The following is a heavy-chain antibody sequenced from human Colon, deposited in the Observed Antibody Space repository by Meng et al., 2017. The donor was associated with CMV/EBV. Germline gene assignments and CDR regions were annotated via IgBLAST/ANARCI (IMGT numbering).Heavy chain of an antibody. V-gene: IGHV3-53*01. CDR3: TRGRGWTAPD. CDR2: IDDGGST. J-gene: IGHJ4*02. D-gene: IGHD3/OR15-3a*01. Sequence: EVQLVGSGGGLIQPGGSLRLSCAGSGFSVSDQYMNWVRQAPGKGLEWVSVIDDGGSTYYADSVKGRFTISRDNSKNTLDLQMNSLRVEDTAIYYCTRGRGWTAPDWGQGTLVTVSS. CDR1: GFSVSDQY.